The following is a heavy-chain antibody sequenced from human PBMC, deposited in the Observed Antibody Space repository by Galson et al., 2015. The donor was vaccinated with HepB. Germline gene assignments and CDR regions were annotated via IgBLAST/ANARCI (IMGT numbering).Heavy chain of an antibody. Sequence: SLRLSCAASGFTFSSYEMNWVRQAPGKGLEWVSYISSSGSTIYYADSVKGRFTISRDNAKNSLYLQMNSLRAEDTAVYYCARDTSQIAVAGTDGMDVWGQGTTVTVSS. D-gene: IGHD6-19*01. CDR2: ISSSGSTI. CDR3: ARDTSQIAVAGTDGMDV. CDR1: GFTFSSYE. J-gene: IGHJ6*02. V-gene: IGHV3-48*03.